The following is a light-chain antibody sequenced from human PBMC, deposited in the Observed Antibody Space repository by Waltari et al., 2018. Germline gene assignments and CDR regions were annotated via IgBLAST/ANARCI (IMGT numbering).Light chain of an antibody. J-gene: IGKJ4*01. Sequence: DIVMTQSPDYLAVSLGERDPINCTSSKSVLYSSNTKDYLAWYQLKPGQPPNLLIYWASPRESGVPDRFSGSGSGTDFTLTINSLQAEDVAVYYCQQYYSSPLTFGGGTKVEIK. CDR1: KSVLYSSNTKDY. V-gene: IGKV4-1*01. CDR3: QQYYSSPLT. CDR2: WAS.